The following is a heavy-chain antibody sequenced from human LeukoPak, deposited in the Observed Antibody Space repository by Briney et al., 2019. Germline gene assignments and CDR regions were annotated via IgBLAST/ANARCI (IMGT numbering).Heavy chain of an antibody. Sequence: GGSLRLSCAASGFTFRSDWMSWVRQSPEKGLEWAANINPDGSATYYVDSVKGRFIISRDNTKNSLYLQMNSLRAEDTAVYYCARDYASGSGWFDPWGQGTLVTVSS. CDR2: INPDGSAT. CDR1: GFTFRSDW. CDR3: ARDYASGSGWFDP. D-gene: IGHD2-8*01. V-gene: IGHV3-7*03. J-gene: IGHJ5*02.